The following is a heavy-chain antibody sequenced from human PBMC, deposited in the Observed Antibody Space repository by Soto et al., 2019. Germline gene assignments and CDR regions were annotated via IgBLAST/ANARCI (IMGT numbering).Heavy chain of an antibody. V-gene: IGHV4-31*03. D-gene: IGHD1-26*01. CDR2: IYYSGST. CDR1: GGSISSGGYY. Sequence: QVQLQESGPGLVKPSQTLSLTCTVSGGSISSGGYYWSWIRQHPGKGLEWIGYIYYSGSTYYNPALKSRVIISVDTSKKQFSLKLSSVTAADEAVYYCAGIYSGSPGGTLRYWGQGALVTVSS. J-gene: IGHJ4*02. CDR3: AGIYSGSPGGTLRY.